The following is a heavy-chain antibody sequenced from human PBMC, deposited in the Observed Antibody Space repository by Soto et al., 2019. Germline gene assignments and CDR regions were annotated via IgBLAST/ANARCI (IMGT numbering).Heavy chain of an antibody. D-gene: IGHD2-21*02. CDR2: ISSSDYI. CDR1: GFTFSSYT. J-gene: IGHJ4*02. Sequence: EVQLVESGGGLVKPGGSLRLSCAASGFTFSSYTMKWVRQAPGKGLEWVASISSSDYIKYADSVKGRFTISRDNAKNSLYLQMNSLRAEDTAVYYCARGDVVVLTATSNFDYWGQGTLVTVSS. V-gene: IGHV3-21*01. CDR3: ARGDVVVLTATSNFDY.